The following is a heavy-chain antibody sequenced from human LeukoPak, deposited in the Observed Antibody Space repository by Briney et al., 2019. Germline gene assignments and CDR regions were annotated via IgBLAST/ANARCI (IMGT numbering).Heavy chain of an antibody. CDR2: IYYSGST. CDR1: GGSISSYY. J-gene: IGHJ4*02. Sequence: SETLSLTCTVSGGSISSYYWSWIRQPPGKGLEWIGYIYYSGSTNYNPSLKSRVTISVDTSKNQFSLKLSSVTAADTAVYYCARGLGSLDYWGQGTLVTVSS. V-gene: IGHV4-59*01. D-gene: IGHD3-16*01. CDR3: ARGLGSLDY.